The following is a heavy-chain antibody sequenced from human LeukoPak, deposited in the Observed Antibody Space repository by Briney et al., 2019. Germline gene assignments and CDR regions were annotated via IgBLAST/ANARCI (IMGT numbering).Heavy chain of an antibody. CDR1: GGSISSYY. CDR3: ARDAAILFQEYYYYGMDV. J-gene: IGHJ6*02. V-gene: IGHV4-4*07. Sequence: SETLSLTCTVSGGSISSYYWSWIRQPAGKGLEWIGRIYTSGSTNYNPSLKSRVTMSVDTSKNQFSLKLSSVTAADTAVYYCARDAAILFQEYYYYGMDVWGQGTTVTVSS. D-gene: IGHD2-21*02. CDR2: IYTSGST.